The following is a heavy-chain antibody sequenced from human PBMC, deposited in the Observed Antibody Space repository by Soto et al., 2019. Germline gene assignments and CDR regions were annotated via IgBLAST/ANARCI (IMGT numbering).Heavy chain of an antibody. Sequence: GGSLRLSCAASGFTFSSYAMSWVRQAPGKGLEWVSAISGSGGSTYYADSVKGPFTITRDNSKITLYLQMNSLRAEDMPVYYCAKDRPHYYDSSGYYGDFDYWGQGTLVTVSS. CDR1: GFTFSSYA. CDR3: AKDRPHYYDSSGYYGDFDY. D-gene: IGHD3-22*01. CDR2: ISGSGGST. J-gene: IGHJ4*02. V-gene: IGHV3-23*01.